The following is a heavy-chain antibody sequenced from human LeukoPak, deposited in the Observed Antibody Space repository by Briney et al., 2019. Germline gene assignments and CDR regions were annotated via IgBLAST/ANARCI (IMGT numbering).Heavy chain of an antibody. J-gene: IGHJ2*01. V-gene: IGHV4-34*01. Sequence: SETLSLTCAVYGGSLSGVYWSWIRQPPGKGLEWIGEINYSGSTNYNPSLKSRVTISVDTSKNQFSLKLSSVTAADTAVYYCARGVRRYFDLWGRGTLVTVSS. CDR3: ARGVRRYFDL. CDR1: GGSLSGVY. CDR2: INYSGST.